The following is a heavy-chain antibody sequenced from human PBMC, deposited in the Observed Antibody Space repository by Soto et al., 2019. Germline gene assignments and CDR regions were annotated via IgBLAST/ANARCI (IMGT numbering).Heavy chain of an antibody. D-gene: IGHD3-3*01. V-gene: IGHV4-30-4*01. CDR3: ARAGTIFGVVNYFDY. CDR2: IYYSGST. CDR1: GGSISSGDYY. J-gene: IGHJ4*02. Sequence: SETLSLTCTVSGGSISSGDYYWSWIRQPPGKGLEWIGYIYYSGSTYYNPSLKIRVTISVDTSKNQFSLKLSSVTAADTAVYYCARAGTIFGVVNYFDYWGQGTLVTVSS.